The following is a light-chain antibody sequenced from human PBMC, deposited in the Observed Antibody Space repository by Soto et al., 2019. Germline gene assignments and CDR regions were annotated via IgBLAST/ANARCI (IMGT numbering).Light chain of an antibody. CDR1: QGISTY. CDR3: QQRYRTPNT. J-gene: IGKJ2*01. CDR2: DAS. V-gene: IGKV1-39*01. Sequence: DIQMTQSPSSLSASVGDRVTITCRASQGISTYLVWYQQRQGRAPKLLIYDASSLLSGVPSRFSGSGSGTDSALTISSLQPEDFATYYCQQRYRTPNTFGQGTKLETK.